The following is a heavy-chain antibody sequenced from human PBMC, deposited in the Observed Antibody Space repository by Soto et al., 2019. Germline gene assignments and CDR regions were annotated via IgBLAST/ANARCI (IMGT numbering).Heavy chain of an antibody. D-gene: IGHD2-21*01. J-gene: IGHJ6*02. V-gene: IGHV1-2*04. CDR2: INPNSGGT. Sequence: ASVKVSCKASGYTFTGYYMHWVRQAPGQGREWMGWINPNSGGTNYAQKFQGWVTMTRDTPISTAYMELSRLRSDGAGLYYCATAHYRLSVIHYRIDVWGQGTTVTVSS. CDR3: ATAHYRLSVIHYRIDV. CDR1: GYTFTGYY.